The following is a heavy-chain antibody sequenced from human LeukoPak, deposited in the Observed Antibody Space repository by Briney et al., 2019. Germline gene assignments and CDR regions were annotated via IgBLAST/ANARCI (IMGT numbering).Heavy chain of an antibody. CDR3: ARLYPPFDY. J-gene: IGHJ4*02. D-gene: IGHD2-2*02. CDR1: GGSISSSGYY. Sequence: SETLSLTCTVSGGSISSSGYYWGWIRQPPGKGLEWIGSIYYSGSTYYNPSLKSRVTISVDTSKNQFSLKLSSVTAADTAVYYCARLYPPFDYWGQGTLVTVSS. CDR2: IYYSGST. V-gene: IGHV4-39*01.